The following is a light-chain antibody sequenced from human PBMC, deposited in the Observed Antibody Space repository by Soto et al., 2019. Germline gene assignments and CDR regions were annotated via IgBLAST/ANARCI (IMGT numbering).Light chain of an antibody. V-gene: IGKV4-1*01. Sequence: DIVMTQTPDSLAVSLGERATINCKSSQNILFSSNNRNYLAWYQRKPGQPPKLLIYWASTRESGVPDRFSGTGSGTDFTLTISSLQAEDVAVYYCQQYYVLPPTFGGGTKVEIK. CDR2: WAS. CDR1: QNILFSSNNRNY. J-gene: IGKJ4*01. CDR3: QQYYVLPPT.